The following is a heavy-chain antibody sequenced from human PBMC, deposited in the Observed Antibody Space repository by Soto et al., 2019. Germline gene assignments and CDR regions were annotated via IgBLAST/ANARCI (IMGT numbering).Heavy chain of an antibody. D-gene: IGHD3-10*01. J-gene: IGHJ4*01. Sequence: QVQLVESGGGVVQPGRSLSLSCAASGFTFSSYGMHWVRQSPGKGREWVAVISYDGSNKYYADSVKGRFTISRDNSKNTLYLQMNSLRAEDTSVYYSAPWFGAFDYWGHGTLVTVSS. CDR1: GFTFSSYG. CDR3: APWFGAFDY. V-gene: IGHV3-30*03. CDR2: ISYDGSNK.